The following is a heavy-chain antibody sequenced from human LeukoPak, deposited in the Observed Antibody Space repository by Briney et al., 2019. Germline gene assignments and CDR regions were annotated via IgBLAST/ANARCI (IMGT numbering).Heavy chain of an antibody. J-gene: IGHJ4*02. V-gene: IGHV4-39*01. CDR3: ARLVVVVPAATMGYFDY. D-gene: IGHD2-2*01. Sequence: PGGSLRLSCAASGFTFSSYWMSWVRQPPGKGLEWIGSIYYSGSTYYNPSLKSRVTISVDTSKNQFSLKLSSVTAADTAVYYCARLVVVVPAATMGYFDYWGQGTLVTVSS. CDR1: GFTFSSYW. CDR2: IYYSGST.